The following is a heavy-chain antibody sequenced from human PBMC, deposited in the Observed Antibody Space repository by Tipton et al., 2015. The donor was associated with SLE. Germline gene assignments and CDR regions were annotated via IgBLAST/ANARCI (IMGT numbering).Heavy chain of an antibody. CDR2: IYYTGTR. J-gene: IGHJ5*01. Sequence: TLSLTCTISGASITDYYWSWIRQPPGKGLECIGYIYYTGTRYYNPSLWSRVTISVDTSKNHFSLNLTSVTAADTAIYYCARVQSGTADSWGQGTLVTVSS. CDR3: ARVQSGTADS. D-gene: IGHD1-14*01. V-gene: IGHV4-30-4*08. CDR1: GASITDYY.